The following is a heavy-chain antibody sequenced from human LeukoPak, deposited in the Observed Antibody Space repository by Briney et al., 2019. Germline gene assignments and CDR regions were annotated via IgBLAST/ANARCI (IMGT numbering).Heavy chain of an antibody. Sequence: GGSLRLSCAASGFTFSSYWMHCVRQAPGKGLGWVSRINSDGSSSSYADSVKGRFTISRDNAKNTLYLQMNSLRAEDTAVYYCARDTPWLQPILPDYWGQGTLVTVSS. CDR2: INSDGSSS. CDR3: ARDTPWLQPILPDY. J-gene: IGHJ4*02. V-gene: IGHV3-74*01. CDR1: GFTFSSYW. D-gene: IGHD5-24*01.